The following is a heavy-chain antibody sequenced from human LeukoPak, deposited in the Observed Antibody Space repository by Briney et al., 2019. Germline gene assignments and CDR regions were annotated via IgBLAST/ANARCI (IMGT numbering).Heavy chain of an antibody. CDR2: IYTSGST. J-gene: IGHJ4*02. V-gene: IGHV4-61*02. CDR3: ARATGPYPFNY. Sequence: SETLSLTCTVSGGSISSGGYYWSWIRQPAGKGLEWIGRIYTSGSTNYNPSLRSRVTISVDTSKNQFSLKLSSVTAADTAVYYCARATGPYPFNYWGQGTLVTVSS. CDR1: GGSISSGGYY. D-gene: IGHD1-14*01.